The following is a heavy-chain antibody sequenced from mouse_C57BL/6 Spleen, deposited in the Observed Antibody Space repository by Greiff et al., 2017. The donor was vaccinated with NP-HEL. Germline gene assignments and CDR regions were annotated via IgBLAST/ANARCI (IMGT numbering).Heavy chain of an antibody. Sequence: EVKLQESGAELVRPGASVKLSCTASGFNIKDDYMHWVKQRPEQGLEWVGWIDPENGDTEYAAKFQGKATITADTSSNTAYLQLSSLTSEDTAVYYCTPAYYSNYTWFAYWGQGTLVTVSA. D-gene: IGHD2-5*01. CDR2: IDPENGDT. J-gene: IGHJ3*01. V-gene: IGHV14-4*01. CDR3: TPAYYSNYTWFAY. CDR1: GFNIKDDY.